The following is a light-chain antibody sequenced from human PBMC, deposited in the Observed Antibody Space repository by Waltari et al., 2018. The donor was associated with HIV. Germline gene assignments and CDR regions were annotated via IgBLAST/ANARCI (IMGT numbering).Light chain of an antibody. Sequence: QSVLTQPPSLSAAPGQKVTISCSGSTSNIGKNYVSCYQQLPETAPKLIIYDNNKRPSGIPARVSGSKSGTSATLAITGLRTGDEADYYCGTWDSSVSAGVFGGGTKLTVL. J-gene: IGLJ3*02. V-gene: IGLV1-51*01. CDR3: GTWDSSVSAGV. CDR1: TSNIGKNY. CDR2: DNN.